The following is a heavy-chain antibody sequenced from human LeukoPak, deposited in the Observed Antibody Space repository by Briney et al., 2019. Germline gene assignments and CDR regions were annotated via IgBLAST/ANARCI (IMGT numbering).Heavy chain of an antibody. J-gene: IGHJ4*02. CDR1: GGSISSYC. V-gene: IGHV4-59*08. CDR2: TFYNGNT. Sequence: SETLSLTCTVSGGSISSYCWSWIRQPPGKGLEWIGYTFYNGNTNYNPSLESRVTISLDTSKNQFSLKLSSVTAADTAVYYCARHIYRTYYFDYWGQGALVTVSS. D-gene: IGHD1-14*01. CDR3: ARHIYRTYYFDY.